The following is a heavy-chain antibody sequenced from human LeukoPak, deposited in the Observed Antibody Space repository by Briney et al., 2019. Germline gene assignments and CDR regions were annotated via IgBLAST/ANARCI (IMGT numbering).Heavy chain of an antibody. V-gene: IGHV3-23*01. D-gene: IGHD1-26*01. Sequence: GGSLRLSCAASGFTFSSYAMSWVRQAPGKGLEWVSAISGSGGSTYYADSVKGRFTISRDNSKNALYLQMNSLRAEDTAVYYCAILSGSYSAFDIWGQGTMVTVSS. CDR2: ISGSGGST. J-gene: IGHJ3*02. CDR1: GFTFSSYA. CDR3: AILSGSYSAFDI.